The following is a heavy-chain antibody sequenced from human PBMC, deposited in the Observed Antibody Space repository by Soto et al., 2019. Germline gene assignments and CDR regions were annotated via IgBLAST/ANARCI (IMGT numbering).Heavy chain of an antibody. V-gene: IGHV4-34*01. Sequence: SETLSLTCAVYGGSFSGYYWSWIRQPPGKGLEWIGEINHSGSTNYNPSLKSRVTISVDTSKNQFSLKLSSVTAADTAVYYCARDSLTIFGVVTIYYYGMDVWGQGTTVTVSS. CDR3: ARDSLTIFGVVTIYYYGMDV. CDR1: GGSFSGYY. D-gene: IGHD3-3*01. CDR2: INHSGST. J-gene: IGHJ6*02.